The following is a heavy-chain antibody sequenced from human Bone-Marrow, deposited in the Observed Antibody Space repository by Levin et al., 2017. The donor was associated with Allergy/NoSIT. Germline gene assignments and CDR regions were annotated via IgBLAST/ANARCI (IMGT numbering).Heavy chain of an antibody. V-gene: IGHV5-51*01. CDR1: GYTFASYW. Sequence: GESLKISCKGSGYTFASYWIGWVRQKPGKGLEWMGVIYAGDSDTRYSPAFQGQVTMSADRSSSTASLQWSSLKASDSAVYFCARQRSAAGIIDFWGQGTLVTVS. CDR2: IYAGDSDT. D-gene: IGHD6-13*01. J-gene: IGHJ4*02. CDR3: ARQRSAAGIIDF.